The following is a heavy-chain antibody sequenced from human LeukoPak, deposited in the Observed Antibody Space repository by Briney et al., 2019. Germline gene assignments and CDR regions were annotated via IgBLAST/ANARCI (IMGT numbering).Heavy chain of an antibody. D-gene: IGHD6-6*01. CDR3: AKDIGDSSSSPFVY. V-gene: IGHV3-48*03. Sequence: GGSLRLSCAASGFTFSSYEMNWVRQAPGKGLEWVSYISSSGSTIYYADSVKGRFTISRDNSKNTLYLQMNSLRAEDTAVYYCAKDIGDSSSSPFVYWGQGTLVTVSS. CDR1: GFTFSSYE. CDR2: ISSSGSTI. J-gene: IGHJ4*02.